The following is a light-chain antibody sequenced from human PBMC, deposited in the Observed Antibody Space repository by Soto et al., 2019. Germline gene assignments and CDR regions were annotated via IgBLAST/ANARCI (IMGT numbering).Light chain of an antibody. V-gene: IGKV3-11*01. J-gene: IGKJ4*01. CDR1: QSVSNY. Sequence: EIVLTQSPATLSLFPGERATLSCRASQSVSNYLAWYQQKPGQAPRLLIYDASNRATGIPARFSGSGSGTDFTLTISSLEPEDFAVYYCQQRRIWPLTFGGGTEVEIK. CDR3: QQRRIWPLT. CDR2: DAS.